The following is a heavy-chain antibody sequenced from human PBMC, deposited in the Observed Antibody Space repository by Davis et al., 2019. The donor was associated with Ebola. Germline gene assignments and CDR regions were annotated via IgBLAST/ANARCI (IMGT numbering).Heavy chain of an antibody. CDR3: AKSKGCGGDCYRSYYYYGMDV. J-gene: IGHJ6*02. CDR1: GGSISSGGYY. V-gene: IGHV4-61*08. CDR2: IYNSGST. D-gene: IGHD2-21*01. Sequence: SETLSLTCTVSGGSISSGGYYWSWIRQPPGKGLEWIGYIYNSGSTNYNPSLKSRVTISVDTSKNQFSLKLSSVTAADTAVYYCAKSKGCGGDCYRSYYYYGMDVWGQGTTVTVSS.